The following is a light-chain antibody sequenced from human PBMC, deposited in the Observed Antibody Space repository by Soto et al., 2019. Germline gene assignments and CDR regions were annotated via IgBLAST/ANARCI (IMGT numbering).Light chain of an antibody. CDR3: CSYTRSGSFV. J-gene: IGLJ1*01. Sequence: QSALTHPASVSGSPGQPITISCTGTSSAVGIYNLVSWYQHFPGKAPKLMIYEVNKRPSGVSKRFSGSKSGSTASLTISGLQADDEADYYCCSYTRSGSFVFGTGTKVTVL. V-gene: IGLV2-23*02. CDR2: EVN. CDR1: SSAVGIYNL.